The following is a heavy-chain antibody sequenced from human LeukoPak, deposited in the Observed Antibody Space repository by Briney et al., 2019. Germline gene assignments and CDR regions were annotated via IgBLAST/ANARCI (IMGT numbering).Heavy chain of an antibody. D-gene: IGHD3-3*01. J-gene: IGHJ4*02. CDR2: INHSGST. Sequence: SETLSLTCAVYGGSFSGYYWSWIRQPPGKGLEWIGEINHSGSTNYNPSLKSRVTISVDTSKNQFSLKLSSVTAADTAVYYCARGKSYCDFWSGYSHFDYWGQGTLVTVSS. V-gene: IGHV4-34*01. CDR3: ARGKSYCDFWSGYSHFDY. CDR1: GGSFSGYY.